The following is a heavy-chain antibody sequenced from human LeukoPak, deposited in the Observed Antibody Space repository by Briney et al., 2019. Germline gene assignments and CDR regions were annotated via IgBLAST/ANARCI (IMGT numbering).Heavy chain of an antibody. CDR3: ARDRGGYCSRTSCSMEWLDP. CDR1: GYTFTDYY. J-gene: IGHJ5*02. D-gene: IGHD2-2*01. CDR2: INLNNGGT. Sequence: GASVKVSCKASGYTFTDYYMHWVRQAPGQGLEWMGWINLNNGGTNYAQKFQGRVTMTRDTSISTAYMELSRLRSDDTAVYYCARDRGGYCSRTSCSMEWLDPWGQGTLVTVSS. V-gene: IGHV1-2*02.